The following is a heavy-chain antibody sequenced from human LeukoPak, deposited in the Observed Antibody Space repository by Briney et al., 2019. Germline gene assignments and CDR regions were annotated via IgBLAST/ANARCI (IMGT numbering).Heavy chain of an antibody. V-gene: IGHV1-8*01. CDR1: GYTFTSYD. CDR2: VNPNSGST. Sequence: ASVKVSCKASGYTFTSYDINWVRQATGQGLEWMGWVNPNSGSTAYAQRFQGRVTMTRNTSITTAYMELSSLRSEDTAVYYYARTQGGAIDYWGQGTLVTVSS. CDR3: ARTQGGAIDY. D-gene: IGHD1-26*01. J-gene: IGHJ4*02.